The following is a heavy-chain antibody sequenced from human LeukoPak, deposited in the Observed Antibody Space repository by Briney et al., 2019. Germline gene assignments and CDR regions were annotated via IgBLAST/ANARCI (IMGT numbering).Heavy chain of an antibody. Sequence: PGGSLRLSCAASGFTFSSYAMSWVRQAPGKGLEWVSAISGGGSTYYADSVKGRFTISRDNSKNTLYRQMNSLRAEDTAVYYCANLDYYDTELDYWGQGTLVTVSS. V-gene: IGHV3-23*01. CDR3: ANLDYYDTELDY. J-gene: IGHJ4*02. CDR1: GFTFSSYA. D-gene: IGHD3-22*01. CDR2: ISGGGST.